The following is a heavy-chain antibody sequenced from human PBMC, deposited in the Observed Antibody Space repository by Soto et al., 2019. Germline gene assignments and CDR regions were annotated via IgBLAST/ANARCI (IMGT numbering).Heavy chain of an antibody. J-gene: IGHJ4*02. V-gene: IGHV3-23*01. CDR2: ISGSGSST. CDR1: GFTFSSYA. D-gene: IGHD6-19*01. CDR3: AAQEVAVFDY. Sequence: QPGGSLRLSCAASGFTFSSYAMSWVRQAPGKGLEWVSAISGSGSSTYYADSVKGRFTISRDNSKNSLYLQMNSLRAEDTAVYYCAAQEVAVFDYWGQGTLVTVSS.